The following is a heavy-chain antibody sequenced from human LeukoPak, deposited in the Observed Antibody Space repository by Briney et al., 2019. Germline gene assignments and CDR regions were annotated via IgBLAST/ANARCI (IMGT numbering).Heavy chain of an antibody. CDR3: AKDGIQYYYDSSGYYQYFQH. CDR2: INIDGSST. D-gene: IGHD3-22*01. Sequence: GGSLRLSCAASGFTLSSYWMHWVRQAPGKGLVWVSRINIDGSSTSYADSVKGRFTISRDNAKNSLYLQMNSLRAEATALYYCAKDGIQYYYDSSGYYQYFQHWGQGTLVTVSS. CDR1: GFTLSSYW. J-gene: IGHJ1*01. V-gene: IGHV3-74*01.